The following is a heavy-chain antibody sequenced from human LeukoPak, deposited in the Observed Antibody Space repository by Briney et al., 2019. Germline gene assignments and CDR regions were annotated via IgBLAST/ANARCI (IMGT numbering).Heavy chain of an antibody. V-gene: IGHV3-21*01. Sequence: PGGSLRLSCAASGFTFSSYSMNWVRQAPGKGLEWVSSISSTSSYIYYADSVKGRFTISRDNAKSSLFLQMNSLRAEDTAVYYCARELMGLTMIVVVNPIDYWGQGTLVTVSS. CDR3: ARELMGLTMIVVVNPIDY. D-gene: IGHD3-22*01. CDR2: ISSTSSYI. J-gene: IGHJ4*02. CDR1: GFTFSSYS.